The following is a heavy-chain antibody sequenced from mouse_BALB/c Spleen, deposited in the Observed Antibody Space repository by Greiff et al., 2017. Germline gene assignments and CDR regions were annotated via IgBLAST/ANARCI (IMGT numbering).Heavy chain of an antibody. D-gene: IGHD4-1*01. Sequence: VQLVESGPGLVQPSQSLSITCTVSGFSLTSYGVHWVRQSPGKGLEWLGVIWSGGSTDYNAAFISRLSISKDNSKSQVFFKMNSLQANDTAIYYCARNSLGLYYFDYWGQGTTLTVSS. CDR3: ARNSLGLYYFDY. V-gene: IGHV2-2*02. CDR2: IWSGGST. J-gene: IGHJ2*01. CDR1: GFSLTSYG.